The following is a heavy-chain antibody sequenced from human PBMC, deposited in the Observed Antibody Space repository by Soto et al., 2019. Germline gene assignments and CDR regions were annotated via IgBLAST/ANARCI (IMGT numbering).Heavy chain of an antibody. CDR1: GFTFSSYG. V-gene: IGHV3-30*18. J-gene: IGHJ6*02. CDR3: AKALYSYASTYYYYGMDV. CDR2: ISYDGSNK. Sequence: QVQLVESGGGVVQPGRSLRLSCAASGFTFSSYGMHWVRQAPGKGLEWVAVISYDGSNKYYADSVKGRFTISRDNSKNTXXLQMNSLRAEDTAVYYCAKALYSYASTYYYYGMDVWGQGTTVTVSS. D-gene: IGHD5-18*01.